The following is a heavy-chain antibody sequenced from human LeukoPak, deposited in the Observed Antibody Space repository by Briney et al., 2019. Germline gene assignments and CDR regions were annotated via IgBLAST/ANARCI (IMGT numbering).Heavy chain of an antibody. CDR2: IWYDGSNK. CDR1: GFTFSSYG. J-gene: IGHJ5*02. V-gene: IGHV3-33*08. Sequence: GGSLRLSCAASGFTFSSYGMHWVRQAPGKGLEWVAVIWYDGSNKYYADSVKGRLTISRDNSKNTLYLQMNSLRAEDTAVYYCARAPVVTALNWFDPWGQGTLVTVSS. D-gene: IGHD2-21*02. CDR3: ARAPVVTALNWFDP.